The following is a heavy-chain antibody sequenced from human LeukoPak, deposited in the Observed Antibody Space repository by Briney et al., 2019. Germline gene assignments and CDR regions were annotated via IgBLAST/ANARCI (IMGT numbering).Heavy chain of an antibody. CDR3: ARALRGYSGYDAFDY. CDR1: GFTFSSYG. CDR2: ISYDGSNK. D-gene: IGHD5-12*01. J-gene: IGHJ4*02. V-gene: IGHV3-30*03. Sequence: GRSLRLSCAASGFTFSSYGMHWVRQAPGKGLEWVAVISYDGSNKYYADSVKGRFTISRDNSKNTLYLQMNSLRAEDTAVYYCARALRGYSGYDAFDYWGQGTLVTVSS.